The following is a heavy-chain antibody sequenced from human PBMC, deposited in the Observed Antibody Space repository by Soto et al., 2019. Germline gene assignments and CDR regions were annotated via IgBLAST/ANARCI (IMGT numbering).Heavy chain of an antibody. CDR3: AKDQVTMVRGVIIMLAPFDY. V-gene: IGHV3-23*01. J-gene: IGHJ4*02. CDR1: GFTFSSYA. Sequence: WGSLRLSCAASGFTFSSYAMIWFRQSAGKGLEWVSAISGSGGSTYYADSVKGRFTISRDNSKNTLYLQMNSLRAEDTAVYYCAKDQVTMVRGVIIMLAPFDYWGQGTLVTVSS. CDR2: ISGSGGST. D-gene: IGHD3-10*01.